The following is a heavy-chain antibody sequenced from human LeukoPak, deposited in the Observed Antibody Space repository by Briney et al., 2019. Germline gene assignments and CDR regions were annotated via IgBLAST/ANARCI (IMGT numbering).Heavy chain of an antibody. CDR1: GYTFTSYD. CDR3: ARVPAAIGYYYYGMDV. J-gene: IGHJ6*02. V-gene: IGHV1-8*01. CDR2: MNPNSGNT. Sequence: ASVKVSCKASGYTFTSYDINWVRQATGQGLEWMGWMNPNSGNTGYAQKFQGRVTMTRNTSISTAYMELSSLRSEDTAVYYRARVPAAIGYYYYGMDVWGQGTTVTVSS. D-gene: IGHD2-2*01.